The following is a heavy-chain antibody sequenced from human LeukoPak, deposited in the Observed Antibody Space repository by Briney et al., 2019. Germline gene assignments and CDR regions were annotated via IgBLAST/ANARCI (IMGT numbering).Heavy chain of an antibody. Sequence: GESLKISCKGSGYSFSNYWIGWVRQMPAKGLEWMGIIYPGDSDVRYSPSFQGQVTISADKSISTAYLQWSSLQASDTAMYYCARQGYNSTWDRYLAYWGQGTQVTVSS. CDR3: ARQGYNSTWDRYLAY. V-gene: IGHV5-51*01. J-gene: IGHJ4*02. CDR1: GYSFSNYW. D-gene: IGHD6-13*01. CDR2: IYPGDSDV.